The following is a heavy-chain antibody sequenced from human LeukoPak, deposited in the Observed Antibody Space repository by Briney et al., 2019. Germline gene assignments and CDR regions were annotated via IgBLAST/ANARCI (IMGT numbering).Heavy chain of an antibody. CDR2: IYTSGST. CDR3: ARFRGGSGSYFGSDY. V-gene: IGHV4-61*02. D-gene: IGHD3-10*01. CDR1: GGSISSGSYY. Sequence: PSETLSLTCTVSGGSISSGSYYWSWIRQPAGKGLEWIGRIYTSGSTNYNPSLKSRVTISVDTSKNQFSLKLSSVTAADTAVYYCARFRGGSGSYFGSDYWGQGTLVTVSS. J-gene: IGHJ4*02.